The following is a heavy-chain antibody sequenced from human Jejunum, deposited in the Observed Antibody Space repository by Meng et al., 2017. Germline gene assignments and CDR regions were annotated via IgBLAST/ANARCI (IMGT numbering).Heavy chain of an antibody. J-gene: IGHJ4*02. V-gene: IGHV3-33*06. Sequence: QVRLVESGGGVVQAGRSLGLSCAVSGFTFSSYTMHWVRQAPGKGLEWVAIIWYDGSNKFYADSVRGRFTISRDNSKNTLYLQMNSLRVEDTAVYYCAKEGLGDFDKWGQGTLVTVS. CDR3: AKEGLGDFDK. D-gene: IGHD3-16*01. CDR2: IWYDGSNK. CDR1: GFTFSSYT.